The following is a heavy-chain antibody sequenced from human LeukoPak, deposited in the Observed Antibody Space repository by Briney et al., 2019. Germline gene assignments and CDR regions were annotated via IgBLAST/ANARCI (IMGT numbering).Heavy chain of an antibody. CDR1: GGSISSHY. Sequence: SETLSLTCNVSGGSISSHYWSWIRQPPGKGLEWIGYIYYSGSTNYNPSLKSRVTISVDTSKNQFSLKLSSVTAADTAAYYCARVDGDSRSYFDLWGRGTLVTVSS. CDR3: ARVDGDSRSYFDL. J-gene: IGHJ2*01. D-gene: IGHD2-21*01. CDR2: IYYSGST. V-gene: IGHV4-59*11.